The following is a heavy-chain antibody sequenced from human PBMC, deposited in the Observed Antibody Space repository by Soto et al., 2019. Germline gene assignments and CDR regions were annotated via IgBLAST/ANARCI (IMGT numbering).Heavy chain of an antibody. CDR1: GGSVSCGSYY. J-gene: IGHJ2*01. Sequence: QVQLQESGPGLVKPSETLSLTCTVSGGSVSCGSYYWSWIRQPPGKGLEWIGYIYYSGSTNYNPSLKSRVSISVDTSKNQFSLKLSSVTAADTAVYYCARDGGEDYYGSSGYARCYWYFDLWGRGTLVTVSS. CDR2: IYYSGST. CDR3: ARDGGEDYYGSSGYARCYWYFDL. D-gene: IGHD3-22*01. V-gene: IGHV4-61*01.